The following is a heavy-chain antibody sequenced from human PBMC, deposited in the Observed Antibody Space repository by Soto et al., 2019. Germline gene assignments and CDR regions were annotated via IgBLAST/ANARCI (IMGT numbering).Heavy chain of an antibody. CDR2: INPSGGST. CDR3: ARLRDLGYNSGKQVDY. CDR1: GYTFTSYY. J-gene: IGHJ4*02. V-gene: IGHV1-46*01. D-gene: IGHD5-12*01. Sequence: WAAVNGSCKASGYTFTSYYMHWVRQAPGQGLEWMGIINPSGGSTSYAQKFQGRVTMTRDTSTSTVYMELSSLRSEDTAVYYCARLRDLGYNSGKQVDYCAQGSLVIVSA.